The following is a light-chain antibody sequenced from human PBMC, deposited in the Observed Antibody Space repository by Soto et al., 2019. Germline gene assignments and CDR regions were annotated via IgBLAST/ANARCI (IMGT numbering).Light chain of an antibody. CDR2: NNN. CDR1: SSNIETNT. V-gene: IGLV1-44*01. CDR3: AVWDASLSGMV. J-gene: IGLJ2*01. Sequence: QSVLTQPPSASGTPGQRVTISCSGSSSNIETNTVDWYQHHPGTAPKVLIFNNNQRPSGVPDRFSGSKSGTSASLAISGLQSEDEADYYCAVWDASLSGMVFGGGTKVTVL.